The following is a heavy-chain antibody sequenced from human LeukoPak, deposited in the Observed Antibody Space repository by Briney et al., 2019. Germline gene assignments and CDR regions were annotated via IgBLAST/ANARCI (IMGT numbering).Heavy chain of an antibody. D-gene: IGHD2-15*01. V-gene: IGHV4-34*01. CDR1: GGSLSDYY. CDR2: ISHRGRT. J-gene: IGHJ4*02. CDR3: ARVRYCSGGSCSEYYFDY. Sequence: SETLSLTCAVYGGSLSDYYWSWIRQSPGKGLEWIGEISHRGRTYYNPSLKSRVTISVDTSKNQFSLKLSSVTAADTAVYYCARVRYCSGGSCSEYYFDYWGQGTLVTVSS.